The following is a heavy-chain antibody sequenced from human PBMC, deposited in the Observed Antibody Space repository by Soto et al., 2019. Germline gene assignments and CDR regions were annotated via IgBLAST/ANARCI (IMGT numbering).Heavy chain of an antibody. V-gene: IGHV3-23*01. D-gene: IGHD3-10*01. CDR3: AKDVLLWFGEYDYHYYYMDV. CDR2: ISGSGGST. CDR1: GFTFSSYA. Sequence: GGSLRLSCAASGFTFSSYAMSWVRQAPGKGLEWVSAISGSGGSTYYADSVKGRFTISRDNSKNTLYLQMNSLRAEDTAVYYCAKDVLLWFGEYDYHYYYMDVWGKGTTVTVSS. J-gene: IGHJ6*03.